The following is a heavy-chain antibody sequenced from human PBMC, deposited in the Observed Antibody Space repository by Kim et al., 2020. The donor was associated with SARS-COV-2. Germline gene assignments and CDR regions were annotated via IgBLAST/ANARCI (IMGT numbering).Heavy chain of an antibody. CDR3: ARGLWSYDSSGYVSYYFDY. V-gene: IGHV4-59*01. CDR1: GGSISSYY. J-gene: IGHJ4*02. CDR2: IYYSGST. Sequence: SETLSLTCTVSGGSISSYYWSWIRRPPGKGLEWIGYIYYSGSTNYNPSLKSRVTISVDTSKNQFSLKLSSVTAADTAVYYCARGLWSYDSSGYVSYYFDYWGQGTLVTVSS. D-gene: IGHD3-22*01.